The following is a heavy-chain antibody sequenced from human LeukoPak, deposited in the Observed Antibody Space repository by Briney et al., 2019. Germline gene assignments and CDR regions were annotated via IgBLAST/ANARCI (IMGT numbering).Heavy chain of an antibody. Sequence: SETLSLTCAVSGYSISSGYYGGWIRQPPGKGVEWIGSIYDIGSTYYTPSLKSRVTISVDTSKTQFSLKLSSVTAADTAVYYCASILFYDYVWGSYREYYFDYWGQGTLVTVSS. J-gene: IGHJ4*02. D-gene: IGHD3-16*02. V-gene: IGHV4-38-2*01. CDR2: IYDIGST. CDR1: GYSISSGYY. CDR3: ASILFYDYVWGSYREYYFDY.